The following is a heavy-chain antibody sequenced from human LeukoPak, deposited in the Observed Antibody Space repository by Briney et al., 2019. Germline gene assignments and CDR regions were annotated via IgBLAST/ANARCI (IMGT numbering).Heavy chain of an antibody. CDR1: GFTVSSNY. Sequence: GGSLRLSCAASGFTVSSNYMSWVRQAPGKGLEWVSVIYSGGSTYYADSVKGRFTISRDNSKNTLYLQMNSLRAEDTAVYYCARDSPKGYYGMDVWGQGTTVTVSS. J-gene: IGHJ6*02. CDR2: IYSGGST. V-gene: IGHV3-53*01. CDR3: ARDSPKGYYGMDV.